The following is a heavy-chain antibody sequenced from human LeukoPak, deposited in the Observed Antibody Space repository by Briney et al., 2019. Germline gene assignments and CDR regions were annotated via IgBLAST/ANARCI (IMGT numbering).Heavy chain of an antibody. D-gene: IGHD3-10*01. CDR2: IDPIDSYT. J-gene: IGHJ4*02. CDR1: GYSFTTXW. CDR3: TRHWGSGHPADY. Sequence: GESLKISCKGSGYSFTTXWXTWVRQMPGXXXXXMGRIDPIDSYTTYXXSFQGHVTISADKSISTAYLQWSSLKASDTAMYYCTRHWGSGHPADYWGQGTLVTVSS. V-gene: IGHV5-10-1*01.